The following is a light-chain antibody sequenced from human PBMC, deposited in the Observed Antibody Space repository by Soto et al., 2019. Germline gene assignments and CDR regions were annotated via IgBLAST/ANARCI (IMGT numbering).Light chain of an antibody. V-gene: IGLV3-1*01. CDR3: QAWDSSTGV. Sequence: SYELTQPPSVSVSPGQTASITCSGDKLGDKYACWYQQKPGQSPVLVIYQDSKRPSGIPVRFSGSNSGNTATLTISGTQAMDEADYYCQAWDSSTGVFGTGTKLTV. J-gene: IGLJ1*01. CDR2: QDS. CDR1: KLGDKY.